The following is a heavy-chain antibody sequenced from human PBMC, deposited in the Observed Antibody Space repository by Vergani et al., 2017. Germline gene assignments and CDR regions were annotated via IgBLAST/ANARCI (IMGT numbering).Heavy chain of an antibody. CDR1: GFPFSDYG. V-gene: IGHV3-30*03. CDR3: ARDFLTRVTTLDYYYMGV. J-gene: IGHJ6*03. Sequence: QVQLVESGGGEVQPGRSLRLPCSAAGFPFSDYGVHWVRQAPGKGLEWVSVISYDGNKKNYADSVKGRFTISRDNSKNTLYLEMNALRAEDTAVYYCARDFLTRVTTLDYYYMGVWGKGTTVTVSS. D-gene: IGHD1-1*01. CDR2: ISYDGNKK.